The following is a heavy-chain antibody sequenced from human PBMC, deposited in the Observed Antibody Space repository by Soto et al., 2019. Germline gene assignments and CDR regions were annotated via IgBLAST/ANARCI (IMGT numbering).Heavy chain of an antibody. CDR1: GFTFSSYA. CDR3: ARDPFIPVSGTGRGYYYGMDI. Sequence: PGGSLRLSCAASGFTFSSYAMHWVRQAPGKGLEWVAVISYDGTNKYYADSVKGRFTISRDNSKNTLYLQMNSLRTEDTAVYYCARDPFIPVSGTGRGYYYGMDIWGQGTTVTVS. J-gene: IGHJ6*02. V-gene: IGHV3-30-3*01. D-gene: IGHD1-7*01. CDR2: ISYDGTNK.